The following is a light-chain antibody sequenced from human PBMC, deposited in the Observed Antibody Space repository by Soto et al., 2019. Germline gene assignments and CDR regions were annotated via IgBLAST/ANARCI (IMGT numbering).Light chain of an antibody. Sequence: DIVLTQSPATLSLSPGERATLSCRASQSVSSYLAWYQQKPGQAPRLLIYDASNRATGIPSRFSGSGSGTDFTLTISSLEPEDFAVYYCQQRSSWPPTFGQGTRLEIK. V-gene: IGKV3-11*01. CDR2: DAS. CDR1: QSVSSY. J-gene: IGKJ5*01. CDR3: QQRSSWPPT.